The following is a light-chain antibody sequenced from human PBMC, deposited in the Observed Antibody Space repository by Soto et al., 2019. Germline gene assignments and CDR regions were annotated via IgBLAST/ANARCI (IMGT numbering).Light chain of an antibody. CDR2: WAS. J-gene: IGKJ4*01. CDR1: HNIDTW. CDR3: QQYYSTPLT. V-gene: IGKV4-1*01. Sequence: DIQMTQSPSALSTSVVDRVTITCLSSHNIDTWLAWYQQKPGQPPKLLIYWASTRESGVPDRFSGSGSGTDFTLTISSLQAEDVAVYYCQQYYSTPLTFGGGTKVDIK.